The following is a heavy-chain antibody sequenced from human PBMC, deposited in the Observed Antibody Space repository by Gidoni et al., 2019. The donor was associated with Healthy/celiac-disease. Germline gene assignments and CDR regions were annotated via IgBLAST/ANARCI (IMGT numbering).Heavy chain of an antibody. J-gene: IGHJ4*02. D-gene: IGHD2-2*01. Sequence: QVQLQESGPGLVKPSETLSLTCTVSGGSISSYYWSWIRQPAGKGLEWIGRIYTSGSTNYNPSLKSRVTMSVDTSKNQFSLKLSSVTAADTAVYYCAREVEAIVVVPAAHQSYYFDYWGQGTLVTVSS. V-gene: IGHV4-4*07. CDR3: AREVEAIVVVPAAHQSYYFDY. CDR1: GGSISSYY. CDR2: IYTSGST.